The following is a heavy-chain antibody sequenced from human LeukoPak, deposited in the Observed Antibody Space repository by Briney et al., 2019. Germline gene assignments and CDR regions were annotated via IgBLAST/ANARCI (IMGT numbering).Heavy chain of an antibody. CDR3: AREVTE. CDR2: MSYDGSII. V-gene: IGHV3-30-3*01. D-gene: IGHD2-21*02. Sequence: GESLRLSCAASGFSFSSYSMHWVRQAPGKGLEWVAVMSYDGSIIYYADSVKGRFTISRDNSKNTLYLQMNSLGVEDTAVYYCAREVTEWGQGTLVTVSS. CDR1: GFSFSSYS. J-gene: IGHJ4*02.